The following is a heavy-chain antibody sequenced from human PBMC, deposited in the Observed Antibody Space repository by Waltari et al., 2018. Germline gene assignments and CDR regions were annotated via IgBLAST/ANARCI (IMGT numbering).Heavy chain of an antibody. CDR2: ISGSGGST. CDR1: GFTFSSYA. CDR3: AKDPNHYYDSSGYYDY. J-gene: IGHJ4*02. Sequence: EVQLLESGGGLVQPGGSLRLSCATSGFTFSSYAMSWVRQAPGKGLEWVSAISGSGGSTYDADSVKGRFTISRDNSKNTLYLQMNSLRAEDTAVYYCAKDPNHYYDSSGYYDYWGQGTLVTVSS. D-gene: IGHD3-22*01. V-gene: IGHV3-23*01.